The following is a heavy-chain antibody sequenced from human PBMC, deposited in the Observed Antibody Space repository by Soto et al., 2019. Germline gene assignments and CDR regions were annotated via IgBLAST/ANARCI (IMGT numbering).Heavy chain of an antibody. CDR3: ARDPRLKLTTNWYFDL. CDR1: GFTFSSYG. J-gene: IGHJ2*01. Sequence: QVQLVESGGGVVQPGRSLRLSCAASGFTFSSYGMHWVRQAPGKGLEWVAVIWYDGSNKYYADSVKGRFTISRDNSKNTLYLQMNSLRAEDTAVYYCARDPRLKLTTNWYFDLWGRGTLVTVSS. V-gene: IGHV3-33*01. D-gene: IGHD4-17*01. CDR2: IWYDGSNK.